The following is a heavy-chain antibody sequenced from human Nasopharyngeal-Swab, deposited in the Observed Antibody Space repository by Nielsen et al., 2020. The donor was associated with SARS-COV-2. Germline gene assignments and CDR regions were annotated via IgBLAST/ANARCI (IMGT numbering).Heavy chain of an antibody. J-gene: IGHJ4*02. Sequence: GGSLRLSCAASGFAFTDYSMDWVRQAPGKGLEWVSYITSSSSTRYYADSVKGRFTISKDTSKNTLYLQMNSLRAEDTAVYYCAKAGPWYSSNIPGYWGQGTLVTVSS. D-gene: IGHD6-13*01. V-gene: IGHV3-48*01. CDR3: AKAGPWYSSNIPGY. CDR2: ITSSSSTR. CDR1: GFAFTDYS.